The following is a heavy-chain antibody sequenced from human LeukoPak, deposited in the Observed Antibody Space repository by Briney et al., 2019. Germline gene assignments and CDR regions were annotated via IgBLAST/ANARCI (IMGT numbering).Heavy chain of an antibody. J-gene: IGHJ6*02. D-gene: IGHD3-10*01. CDR1: GFTFNSYG. CDR3: AKATMVRGVISSTPHYYYYGMDV. CDR2: ISYDGSHK. Sequence: PGGSLRLSCAASGFTFNSYGMHWVRQAPGKGLEWVALISYDGSHKYFADSVKGRFTISRDNSKNTLYLQMNSLRAEDTALYYCAKATMVRGVISSTPHYYYYGMDVWGQGTTVTVSS. V-gene: IGHV3-30*18.